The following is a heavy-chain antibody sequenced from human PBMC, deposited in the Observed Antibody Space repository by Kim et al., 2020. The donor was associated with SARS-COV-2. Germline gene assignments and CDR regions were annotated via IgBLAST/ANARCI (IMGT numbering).Heavy chain of an antibody. CDR1: GFTFSSYA. V-gene: IGHV3-23*01. D-gene: IGHD1-20*01. Sequence: GGSLRLSCAASGFTFSSYAMSWVRQAPGKGLEWVSVVTSGGDRTYYADSVKGRFTVSRDNSKNTLYLQMNSLRAEDTAVYHCARGRGGNWSQSYFDYWGQGTLVSVSS. J-gene: IGHJ4*02. CDR3: ARGRGGNWSQSYFDY. CDR2: VTSGGDRT.